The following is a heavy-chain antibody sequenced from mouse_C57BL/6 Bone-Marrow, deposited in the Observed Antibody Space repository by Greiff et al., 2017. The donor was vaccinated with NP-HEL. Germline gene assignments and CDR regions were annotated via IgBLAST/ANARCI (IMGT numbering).Heavy chain of an antibody. D-gene: IGHD2-4*01. CDR1: GYTFTSYW. CDR2: IYPGSGST. CDR3: ARGDYDVAWFAY. J-gene: IGHJ3*01. V-gene: IGHV1-55*01. Sequence: QVQLQQPGAELVKPGASVKMSCKASGYTFTSYWITWVKQRPGQGLEWIGDIYPGSGSTNYNEKFKSKATLTVDTSSSTAYMQRSSLTSEDSAVYYCARGDYDVAWFAYWGQGNLVTVSA.